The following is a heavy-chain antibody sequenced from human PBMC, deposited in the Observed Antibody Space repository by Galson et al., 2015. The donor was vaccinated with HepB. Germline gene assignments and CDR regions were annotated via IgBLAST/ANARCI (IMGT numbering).Heavy chain of an antibody. CDR2: GNT. Sequence: GNTYYADSVKGRFTISRDNSKNRLDLQMHSPRAEDTAIYYCAEDFPRHSGYGVLPHNWGQGTLFTFS. V-gene: IGHV3-23*01. CDR3: AEDFPRHSGYGVLPHN. J-gene: IGHJ4*02. D-gene: IGHD5-18*01.